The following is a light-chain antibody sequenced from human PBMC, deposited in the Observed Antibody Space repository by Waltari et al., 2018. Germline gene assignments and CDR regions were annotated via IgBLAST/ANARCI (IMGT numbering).Light chain of an antibody. Sequence: DIVMTQSPLSLPVTPGEPASISCRSSQSLLHSNGYNYLDWYLQNPGQSPQLLIYLGSNRASGVPDRFSGSGSGTDFTLKISRVEAEDVGVYYCMQALQTPLITFGQGTRLEIK. J-gene: IGKJ5*01. CDR2: LGS. CDR1: QSLLHSNGYNY. V-gene: IGKV2-28*01. CDR3: MQALQTPLIT.